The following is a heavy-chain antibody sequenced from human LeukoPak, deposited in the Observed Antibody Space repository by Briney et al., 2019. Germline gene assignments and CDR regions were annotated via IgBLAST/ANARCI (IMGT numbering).Heavy chain of an antibody. D-gene: IGHD3-22*01. J-gene: IGHJ4*02. CDR3: ARDTDYDSSGYYY. CDR2: IYSGGST. Sequence: PGGSLRLSCAASGFTFSSYAMHWVRQAPGKGLEWVSVIYSGGSTYYADSVKGRFTISRDNSKNTLYLQMNSLRAEDTAVYYCARDTDYDSSGYYYWGQGTLVTVPS. CDR1: GFTFSSYA. V-gene: IGHV3-66*01.